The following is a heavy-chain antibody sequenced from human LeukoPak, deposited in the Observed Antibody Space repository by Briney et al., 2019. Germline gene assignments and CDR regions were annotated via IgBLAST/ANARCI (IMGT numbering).Heavy chain of an antibody. V-gene: IGHV3-66*02. CDR1: GFTVSSNY. CDR3: ARGIRFLEWFLDY. J-gene: IGHJ4*02. CDR2: IYSGGST. Sequence: GGSLRLSCAASGFTVSSNYMSWVRQAPGKGLEWVSVIYSGGSTYYADSVKGRFTISRDNSKNTLYLQMNSLRAEDTAVYYCARGIRFLEWFLDYWGQGTLVTVSS. D-gene: IGHD3-3*01.